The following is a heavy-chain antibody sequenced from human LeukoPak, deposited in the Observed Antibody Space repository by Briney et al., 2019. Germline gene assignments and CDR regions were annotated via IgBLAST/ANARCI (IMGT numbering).Heavy chain of an antibody. CDR3: ARGRGYSWNMDV. Sequence: ASVKVSCKASGGTFSSYAISWVRQAPGQGLEWMGGIIPIFGTANYAQKFQGRVTITADKSTSTAYMELSSLRSEDTAVYYCARGRGYSWNMDVWGKGTTVTVSS. J-gene: IGHJ6*03. CDR2: IIPIFGTA. CDR1: GGTFSSYA. V-gene: IGHV1-69*06. D-gene: IGHD5-18*01.